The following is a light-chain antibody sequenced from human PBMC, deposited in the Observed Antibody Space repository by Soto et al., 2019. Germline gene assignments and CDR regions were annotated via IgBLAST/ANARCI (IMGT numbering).Light chain of an antibody. CDR3: QQYNNWPPLT. J-gene: IGKJ4*01. V-gene: IGKV3-15*01. CDR2: GAS. Sequence: VMTQSPATLSVSPGERATLSCRASQSVSSNLAWYQQKPGQAPRLLIYGASTRATGIPARFSGSGSGTEFILTISSLQSEDFAVYYCQQYNNWPPLTFGGGTKVDIK. CDR1: QSVSSN.